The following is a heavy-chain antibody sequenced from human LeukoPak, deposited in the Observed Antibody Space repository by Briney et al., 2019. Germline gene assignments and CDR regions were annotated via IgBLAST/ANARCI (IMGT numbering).Heavy chain of an antibody. CDR2: ISGSGGST. D-gene: IGHD2-2*01. V-gene: IGHV3-23*01. CDR3: AKERSIVVVPAAMVDY. J-gene: IGHJ4*02. Sequence: PGGSLRLSCAASGFTFSSYAMSWVRQAPGKGLEWVSAISGSGGSTYYADSVKGRFTISRDNSKNTLYLQMNSLRAEDTAVYYCAKERSIVVVPAAMVDYWGQGTLVTVSS. CDR1: GFTFSSYA.